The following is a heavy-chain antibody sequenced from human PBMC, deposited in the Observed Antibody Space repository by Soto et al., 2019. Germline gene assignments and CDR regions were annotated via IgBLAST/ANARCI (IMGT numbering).Heavy chain of an antibody. J-gene: IGHJ4*02. CDR2: ISYDGSNK. V-gene: IGHV3-30*18. Sequence: QVQLVESGGGVVQPGRSLRLSCAASGFTFSSYGMHWVRQAPGKGLEWVAVISYDGSNKYYADSVKGRFTISRDNSKNTLYLQMNSLRAEDTAVYYCAKERITIFGVGFDYWGQGTLVTVSS. D-gene: IGHD3-3*01. CDR1: GFTFSSYG. CDR3: AKERITIFGVGFDY.